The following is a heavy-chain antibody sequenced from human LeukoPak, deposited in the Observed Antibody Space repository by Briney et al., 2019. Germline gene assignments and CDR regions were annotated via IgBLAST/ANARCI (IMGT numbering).Heavy chain of an antibody. D-gene: IGHD6-19*01. CDR1: GYNFTSYW. CDR3: ARHRYSSGWYDYFDY. V-gene: IGHV5-51*01. CDR2: IYPGESDT. J-gene: IGHJ4*02. Sequence: HGESLQISCKGSGYNFTSYWSGWVRQVPGKGLEWMGIIYPGESDTRYSPSFQGQVTISADKSISTAYLQWSSLKASDTAMYYCARHRYSSGWYDYFDYWGQGTLVTVSS.